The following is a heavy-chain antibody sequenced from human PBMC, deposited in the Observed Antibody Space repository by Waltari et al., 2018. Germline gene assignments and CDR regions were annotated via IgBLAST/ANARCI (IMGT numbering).Heavy chain of an antibody. J-gene: IGHJ4*02. CDR3: ATEARPIVGTTLDY. V-gene: IGHV3-23*04. D-gene: IGHD1-26*01. Sequence: EVQLVESGGGLVQPGGSLRLSCAASGFTFSGYAMTWVRQAPEKGLEWVSSIGGSGGSTYYADSVKGRFTISRDNSKNTLYLQMNSLRADDTAVYYCATEARPIVGTTLDYWGQGTLVTVSS. CDR1: GFTFSGYA. CDR2: IGGSGGST.